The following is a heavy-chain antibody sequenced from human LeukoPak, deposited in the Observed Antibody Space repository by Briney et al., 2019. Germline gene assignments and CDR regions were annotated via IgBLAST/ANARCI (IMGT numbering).Heavy chain of an antibody. CDR2: IYYSGST. Sequence: SQTLSLTCTVSGGSISSYYWSWIRQPPGKGLEWIGYIYYSGSTNYNPSLKSRVTISVDTSKNQFSLKLTSVTAADTAVYYCARGRDSSGWYYTDYWGQETLVTVSS. V-gene: IGHV4-59*01. J-gene: IGHJ4*02. D-gene: IGHD6-19*01. CDR1: GGSISSYY. CDR3: ARGRDSSGWYYTDY.